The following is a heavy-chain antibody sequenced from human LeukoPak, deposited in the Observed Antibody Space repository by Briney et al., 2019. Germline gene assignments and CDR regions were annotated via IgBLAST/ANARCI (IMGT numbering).Heavy chain of an antibody. J-gene: IGHJ4*02. V-gene: IGHV3-23*01. Sequence: GGSLRLSCAASGFTFTNYAMSWVRQAPGKGLEWVSDIGGSGDNTYYADSVKGRFTISRENSKNTLNLQMNSLRAEDTAVYYCAKGVWNCGGDCYSTFDYWGQGTLVTVSS. CDR2: IGGSGDNT. CDR1: GFTFTNYA. CDR3: AKGVWNCGGDCYSTFDY. D-gene: IGHD2-21*02.